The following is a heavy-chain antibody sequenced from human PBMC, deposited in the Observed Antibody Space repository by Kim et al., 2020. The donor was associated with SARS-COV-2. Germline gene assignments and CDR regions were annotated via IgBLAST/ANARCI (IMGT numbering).Heavy chain of an antibody. V-gene: IGHV3-9*01. CDR1: GFTFGDYA. CDR3: AKDRTYDFWSGIYMDV. CDR2: ITLNSATT. D-gene: IGHD3-3*01. Sequence: GGSLRLSCAASGFTFGDYAMHWVRQAPGKGLEWVSGITLNSATTAYADSVKGRFTISRDNAKNSLSLQMNSLRPEDTALHYCAKDRTYDFWSGIYMDVWGKGTPVTVSS. J-gene: IGHJ6*03.